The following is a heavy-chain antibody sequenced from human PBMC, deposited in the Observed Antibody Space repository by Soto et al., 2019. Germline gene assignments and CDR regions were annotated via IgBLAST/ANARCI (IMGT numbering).Heavy chain of an antibody. CDR2: ISGIGGST. J-gene: IGHJ4*02. V-gene: IGHV3-23*01. CDR1: GFTFTDYA. D-gene: IGHD6-13*01. CDR3: ARGSSGYVSSWYYFDY. Sequence: GGSLRLSCAASGFTFTDYALSWVRQAPGKGLEWVATISGIGGSTYLADSVKGRLSISRDNSKNTVSLLMNSLRAEDTAVYFCARGSSGYVSSWYYFDYWGRGTLVTVSS.